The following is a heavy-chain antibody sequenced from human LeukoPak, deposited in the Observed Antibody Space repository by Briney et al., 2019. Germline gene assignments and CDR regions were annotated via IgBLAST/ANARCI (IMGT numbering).Heavy chain of an antibody. Sequence: PGGSLRLSCAASGFTFSNYGMHWVRQAPGKGLEWVAVISYDGSNKYYADSVKGRFTISGDNSKNTLYLQMNSLRAEDTAVYYCAKDVSGVVVAATVTVESWFDPWGQGTLVTVSS. J-gene: IGHJ5*02. CDR3: AKDVSGVVVAATVTVESWFDP. CDR1: GFTFSNYG. CDR2: ISYDGSNK. V-gene: IGHV3-30*18. D-gene: IGHD2-15*01.